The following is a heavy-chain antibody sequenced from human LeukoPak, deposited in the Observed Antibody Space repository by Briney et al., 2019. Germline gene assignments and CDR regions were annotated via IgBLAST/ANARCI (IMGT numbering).Heavy chain of an antibody. Sequence: SETLSLTCTVSGGSISSGDYYWSWIRQPPGKGLEWIGYIYYSGSTYYNPSLKSRVTISVDTSKNQFSLKLSSVTAADTAVYYCARVGGTNYYYYGMDVWGQGTTVTVSS. J-gene: IGHJ6*02. CDR2: IYYSGST. V-gene: IGHV4-30-4*02. CDR3: ARVGGTNYYYYGMDV. D-gene: IGHD1-1*01. CDR1: GGSISSGDYY.